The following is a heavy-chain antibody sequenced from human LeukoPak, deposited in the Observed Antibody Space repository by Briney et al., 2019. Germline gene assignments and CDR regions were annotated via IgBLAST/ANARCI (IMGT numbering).Heavy chain of an antibody. CDR2: ISESGGNT. V-gene: IGHV3-23*01. J-gene: IGHJ4*02. CDR3: ARHSTGAS. Sequence: PGGSLRLSCIASGFTFSSDTMAWVRQSPGKGLEWVSGISESGGNTYYIDSVKGRFTISRDNSKNTLYLQMNSLRVEDTATYYCARHSTGASWGQGTLVTVPS. D-gene: IGHD2-15*01. CDR1: GFTFSSDT.